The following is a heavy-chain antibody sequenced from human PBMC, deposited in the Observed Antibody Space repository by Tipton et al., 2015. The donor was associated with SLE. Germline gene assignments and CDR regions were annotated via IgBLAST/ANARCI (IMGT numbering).Heavy chain of an antibody. CDR3: ARDDADWWFLDF. Sequence: GSLRLSCAASGFAFTNYEMSWVRQAPGKGLEWIAYITTGGNTIHYADSVKGRFTISRDDAKNSLYLQMNSLRPEDTAVYYCARDDADWWFLDFWGQGTLVTVSS. D-gene: IGHD2-15*01. J-gene: IGHJ4*02. V-gene: IGHV3-48*03. CDR2: ITTGGNTI. CDR1: GFAFTNYE.